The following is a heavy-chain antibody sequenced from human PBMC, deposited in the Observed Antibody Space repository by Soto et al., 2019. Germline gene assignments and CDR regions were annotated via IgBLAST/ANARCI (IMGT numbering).Heavy chain of an antibody. CDR3: ARSWSYNWNYGYYYYYGMDV. D-gene: IGHD1-7*01. J-gene: IGHJ6*02. Sequence: SVKVSCKASGGTFSSYAISWVRQAPGQGLEWMGGIIPIFGTANYAQKFQGRVTITADESTSTAYMELSSLRSEDTAVYYCARSWSYNWNYGYYYYYGMDVWGQGTTVTVSS. V-gene: IGHV1-69*13. CDR2: IIPIFGTA. CDR1: GGTFSSYA.